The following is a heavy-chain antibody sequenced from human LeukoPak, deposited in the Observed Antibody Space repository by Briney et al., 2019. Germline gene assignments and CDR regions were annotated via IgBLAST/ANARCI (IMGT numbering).Heavy chain of an antibody. V-gene: IGHV1-8*01. CDR3: ARLQLVHYYYYMDV. Sequence: GASVKVSCKASGYTFTSYDINWVRQATGQGLEWMGWMNPNSGNTGYAQKFQGRVTMTRNTSISTAYMELSSLRSEDTAVYYCARLQLVHYYYYMDVWGKGTTVAASS. CDR2: MNPNSGNT. J-gene: IGHJ6*03. D-gene: IGHD6-6*01. CDR1: GYTFTSYD.